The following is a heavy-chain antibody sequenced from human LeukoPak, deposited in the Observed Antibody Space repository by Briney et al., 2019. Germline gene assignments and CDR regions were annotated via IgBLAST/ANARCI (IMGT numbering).Heavy chain of an antibody. D-gene: IGHD2-15*01. CDR2: IIIPLFGTP. CDR1: GGTFHDHG. V-gene: IGHV1-69*05. J-gene: IGHJ4*02. Sequence: ASVKVSCKASGGTFHDHGISWLRQAPGQGLEWMGGIIIPLFGTPSYAEKFQGRVTITTDRATNAAYMELSSLRSEDAAIYYCAREREYCSGGPCQSGRGYFGSWGQGTLVTVSS. CDR3: AREREYCSGGPCQSGRGYFGS.